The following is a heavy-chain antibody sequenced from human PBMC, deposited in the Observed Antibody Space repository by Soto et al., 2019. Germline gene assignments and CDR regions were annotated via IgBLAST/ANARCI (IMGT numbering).Heavy chain of an antibody. CDR2: ISASSVST. V-gene: IGHV3-23*01. CDR3: AKRRDDSNDGGSAWGGEYYYYYAMDV. J-gene: IGHJ6*02. Sequence: PGGSLRLSCAASGFTFRNYAMSWVRQTPGKGLEWVSAISASSVSTYYADSVKGRFTISRDNSQSTLYLQMNSLRAEDTAAYYCAKRRDDSNDGGSAWGGEYYYYYAMDVWGQGTTVTVSS. CDR1: GFTFRNYA. D-gene: IGHD6-19*01.